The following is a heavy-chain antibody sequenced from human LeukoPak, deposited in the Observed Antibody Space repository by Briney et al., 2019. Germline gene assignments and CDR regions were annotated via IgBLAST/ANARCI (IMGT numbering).Heavy chain of an antibody. Sequence: SETLSLTCAVYGGSFSGYYWSWIRQPPGKGLEWIGEINHSGSANYNPSLKSRVTISVDTSKNQFSLKLSSVTAADTAVYYCARESSSVFDYWGQGTLVTVSS. J-gene: IGHJ4*02. D-gene: IGHD6-13*01. CDR3: ARESSSVFDY. CDR2: INHSGSA. CDR1: GGSFSGYY. V-gene: IGHV4-34*01.